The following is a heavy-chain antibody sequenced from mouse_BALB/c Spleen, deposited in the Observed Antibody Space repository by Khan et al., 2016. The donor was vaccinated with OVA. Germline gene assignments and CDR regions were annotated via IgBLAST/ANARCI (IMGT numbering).Heavy chain of an antibody. D-gene: IGHD1-1*02. CDR1: GYTFTSYY. CDR3: TRSGYGAFAY. V-gene: IGHV1S81*02. CDR2: INPSNGGT. Sequence: VQLQQSGAELVKPGASVRLSCKASGYTFTSYYLYWVKQRPGQGLEWIGDINPSNGGTNCNENFKTKATLTVDKSYSTAYMQLSSLTSEDSAVYFCTRSGYGAFAYWGHGTLFPVSA. J-gene: IGHJ3*01.